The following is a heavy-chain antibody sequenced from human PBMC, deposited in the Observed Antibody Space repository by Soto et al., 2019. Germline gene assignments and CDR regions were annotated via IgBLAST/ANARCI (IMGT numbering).Heavy chain of an antibody. D-gene: IGHD6-13*01. Sequence: ASVKVSCKASGYTFTSYGTSWVRQAPGQGLEWMGWISAYNGNTNYAQKLQGRVTMTTDTSTSTAYMELRSLRSDDTAVYYCARDQEAAAGTMWGDYGMDVWGQGTTVTV. J-gene: IGHJ6*02. CDR3: ARDQEAAAGTMWGDYGMDV. V-gene: IGHV1-18*01. CDR2: ISAYNGNT. CDR1: GYTFTSYG.